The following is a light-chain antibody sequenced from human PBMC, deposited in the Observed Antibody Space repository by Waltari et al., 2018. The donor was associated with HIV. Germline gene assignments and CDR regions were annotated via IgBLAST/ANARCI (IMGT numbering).Light chain of an antibody. J-gene: IGLJ2*01. CDR1: SGHSTYA. V-gene: IGLV4-69*01. Sequence: QLALTPSPSASASLGASVKLTCSLSSGHSTYALAWPQHQPATSPRFLMKVNSDGSHNKRDEIPDRFSGSSSGAERYLTISSLQYEDEADYYCQTWGAGIQVFGGGTKLTVL. CDR3: QTWGAGIQV. CDR2: VNSDGSH.